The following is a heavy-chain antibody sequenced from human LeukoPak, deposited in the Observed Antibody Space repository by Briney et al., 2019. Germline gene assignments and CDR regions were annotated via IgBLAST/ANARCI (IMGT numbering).Heavy chain of an antibody. D-gene: IGHD4-17*01. Sequence: SETLSLTCTVSGGSVTDYYWSWIRQSPGKGLEWIGYIYYTGTSYNPSLKSRVTISADTSKNQFSLKLISVTAADTAVYYCARLRLDYFDYWGQGTLVTVSS. CDR3: ARLRLDYFDY. V-gene: IGHV4-59*02. J-gene: IGHJ4*02. CDR2: IYYTGT. CDR1: GGSVTDYY.